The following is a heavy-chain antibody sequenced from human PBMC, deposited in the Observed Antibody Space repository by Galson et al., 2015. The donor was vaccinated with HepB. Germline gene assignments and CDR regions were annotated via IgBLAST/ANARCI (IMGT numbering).Heavy chain of an antibody. Sequence: SLRLSCAASGFTFSNAWMSWVRQAPGKGLEWVGRIKSKTDGGTTDYAAPVKGRFTISRDDSKNTLYLQMNSLKTEDTAVYYCTTFIFAGIAAAGTSFSGNWFDPWGQGTLVTVSS. D-gene: IGHD6-13*01. CDR3: TTFIFAGIAAAGTSFSGNWFDP. CDR1: GFTFSNAW. V-gene: IGHV3-15*01. CDR2: IKSKTDGGTT. J-gene: IGHJ5*02.